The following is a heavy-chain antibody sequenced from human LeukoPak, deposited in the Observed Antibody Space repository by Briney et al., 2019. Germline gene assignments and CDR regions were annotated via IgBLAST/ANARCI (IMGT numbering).Heavy chain of an antibody. CDR2: INPNSGGT. D-gene: IGHD3-22*01. CDR3: ARAFKRHDSSGYCPGY. Sequence: GASVKVSCKASGYTFTGYYMHWVRQAPGQGLEWMGWINPNSGGTNYAQKFQGRVTMTRDTSISTAYMELSRLRSDDTAVYYCARAFKRHDSSGYCPGYWGQGTLVTVSS. J-gene: IGHJ4*02. V-gene: IGHV1-2*02. CDR1: GYTFTGYY.